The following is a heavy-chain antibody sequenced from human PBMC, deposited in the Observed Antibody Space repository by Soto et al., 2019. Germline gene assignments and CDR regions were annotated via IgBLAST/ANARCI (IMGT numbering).Heavy chain of an antibody. CDR1: GYTFTIYG. CDR2: ISAYNGNT. D-gene: IGHD2-15*01. Sequence: ASVKGSCKASGYTFTIYGISFVRQAPGQGLEWMGWISAYNGNTKYEQKLQGRVTMTTDTSTSTAYMELRSLRSDDTAVYYCARDRSFLAATVVLFDYWGQGTLVTV. V-gene: IGHV1-18*04. CDR3: ARDRSFLAATVVLFDY. J-gene: IGHJ4*02.